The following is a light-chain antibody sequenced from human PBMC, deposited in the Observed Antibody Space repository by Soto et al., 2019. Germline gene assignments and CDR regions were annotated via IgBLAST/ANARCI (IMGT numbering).Light chain of an antibody. J-gene: IGKJ1*01. CDR1: QSVSSN. V-gene: IGKV3-15*01. CDR3: QQYNNWPPWM. CDR2: GAS. Sequence: EIVMTQSPATLSVSPGERATLSCRASQSVSSNLAWYQQKPGQAPRILIYGASTRATGVPARFSGSGSGTEFTLPISSLQSEDFVVYYCQQYNNWPPWMFGQGTKVEI.